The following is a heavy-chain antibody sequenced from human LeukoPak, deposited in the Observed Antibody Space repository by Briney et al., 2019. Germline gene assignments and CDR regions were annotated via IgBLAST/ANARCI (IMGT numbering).Heavy chain of an antibody. J-gene: IGHJ5*02. D-gene: IGHD6-13*01. CDR3: ARDPHSPATIAAAGGFWFDP. CDR2: IYYSGST. Sequence: SETLSLTCTVSGGSISSYYWSWIRQPPGKGLEWIGYIYYSGSTNYNPSLKSRVTISVDTSKNQFSLKLSSVTAADTAVYYCARDPHSPATIAAAGGFWFDPWGQGTLVTVSS. CDR1: GGSISSYY. V-gene: IGHV4-59*12.